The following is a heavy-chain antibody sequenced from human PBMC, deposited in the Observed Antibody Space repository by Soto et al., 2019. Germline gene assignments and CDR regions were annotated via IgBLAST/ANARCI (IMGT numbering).Heavy chain of an antibody. D-gene: IGHD6-25*01. Sequence: GGSLRLSXAASGFTFSTYAMSWVRQPPGKGLECVSSISGNSDTTAYTDSVKGRFTISRDNSKNTLYLQMNSLRAEDTAVYYCTGGPGTDILSGFDHWGQGTQVTVSS. CDR3: TGGPGTDILSGFDH. CDR1: GFTFSTYA. J-gene: IGHJ4*02. CDR2: ISGNSDTT. V-gene: IGHV3-23*01.